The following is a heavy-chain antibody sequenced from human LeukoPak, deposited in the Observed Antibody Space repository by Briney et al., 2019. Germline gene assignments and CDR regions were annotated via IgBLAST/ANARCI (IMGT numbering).Heavy chain of an antibody. CDR3: AKMDVAAAAYDAFDI. CDR2: IRYDGSNK. Sequence: GGSLRLSCAASGFTFSSYGMHWVRQAPGEGLEWVSFIRYDGSNKYYPDSVKGRFTISRDNSKNTLFLQMNSLRAEDTAVYYCAKMDVAAAAYDAFDIWGQGTMVTVSS. J-gene: IGHJ3*02. D-gene: IGHD6-13*01. V-gene: IGHV3-30*02. CDR1: GFTFSSYG.